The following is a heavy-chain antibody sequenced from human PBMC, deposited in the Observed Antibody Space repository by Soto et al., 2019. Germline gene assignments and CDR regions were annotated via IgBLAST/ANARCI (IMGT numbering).Heavy chain of an antibody. V-gene: IGHV3-33*05. CDR3: ARVCGGDCGNAFDV. Sequence: QVQLVESGGGVVQPGRSLRLSCAASGFTFSAYGIHWVRQAPGKGLEWVATISFDSRDKLYVDSMNGRLTISRENSRNTVYLQMDSLRPEDTAVYHCARVCGGDCGNAFDVWGQGTVVAVSP. D-gene: IGHD2-21*02. CDR1: GFTFSAYG. CDR2: ISFDSRDK. J-gene: IGHJ3*01.